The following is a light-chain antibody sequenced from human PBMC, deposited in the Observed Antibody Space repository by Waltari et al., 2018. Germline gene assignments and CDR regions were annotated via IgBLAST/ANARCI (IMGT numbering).Light chain of an antibody. V-gene: IGLV3-1*01. CDR3: QAWDSSTPYV. CDR2: QDS. J-gene: IGLJ1*01. CDR1: NLGDKY. Sequence: SYELTQPPSVSVSPGHTASITCSGDNLGDKYACWYQQTPGQSPVLVIYQDSKRPSGIPERFSGSNSGNTATLTISGTQAMDEADYYCQAWDSSTPYVFGTGTKVTVL.